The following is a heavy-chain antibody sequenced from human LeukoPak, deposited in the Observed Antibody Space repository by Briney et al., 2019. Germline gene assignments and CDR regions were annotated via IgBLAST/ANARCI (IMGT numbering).Heavy chain of an antibody. Sequence: ASVEVSCKASGYTFIGYYLHCVRQAPGQGLEWMGWINPNSGGTNYAQKFQGRVTMTRDTSISTAYMELSRLRSDDTAVYYCARDTPTYDSSGSTPIDYWGQGTLVTVSS. CDR2: INPNSGGT. CDR1: GYTFIGYY. V-gene: IGHV1-2*02. J-gene: IGHJ4*02. D-gene: IGHD3-22*01. CDR3: ARDTPTYDSSGSTPIDY.